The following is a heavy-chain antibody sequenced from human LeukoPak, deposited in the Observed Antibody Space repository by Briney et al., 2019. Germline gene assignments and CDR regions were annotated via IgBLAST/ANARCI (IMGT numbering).Heavy chain of an antibody. CDR3: ALHHGSYYLGRWFDP. J-gene: IGHJ5*02. CDR2: ISGGGGST. V-gene: IGHV3-23*01. D-gene: IGHD1-26*01. CDR1: GFTFSSYA. Sequence: GGSLRLSCAASGFTFSSYAMSWVRQAPGKGLEWVSAISGGGGSTYYADSVKGRFTISRDNSKNTLYLQMNSLRAEDTAVYYCALHHGSYYLGRWFDPWGQGTLVTVSS.